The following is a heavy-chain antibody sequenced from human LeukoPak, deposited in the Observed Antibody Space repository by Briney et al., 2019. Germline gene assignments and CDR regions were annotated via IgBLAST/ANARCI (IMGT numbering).Heavy chain of an antibody. J-gene: IGHJ4*02. Sequence: SETLSLTCGVSGVSFSGYYWAWIRQTPGKGLEWLGDINYRGSANYNPSLKSRVTISVDTSKNQFSLRLTSVTAADTAVYYCARQTGSGLFILPGGQGTLVTVSS. CDR2: INYRGSA. CDR1: GVSFSGYY. V-gene: IGHV4-34*01. D-gene: IGHD3/OR15-3a*01. CDR3: ARQTGSGLFILP.